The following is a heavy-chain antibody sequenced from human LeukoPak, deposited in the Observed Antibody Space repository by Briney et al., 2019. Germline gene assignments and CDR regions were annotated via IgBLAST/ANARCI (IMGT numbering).Heavy chain of an antibody. CDR1: GFTFSNYW. Sequence: GESLRLSCAASGFTFSNYWMSWVRQAPGKGLEWVANVNLDGNARFYAGSVTGRFTISRDNAENSVSLQMDSLRGDDTAMYYCARDRPGGFFDYWGQGLLVVVSS. D-gene: IGHD6-25*01. CDR2: VNLDGNAR. V-gene: IGHV3-7*04. CDR3: ARDRPGGFFDY. J-gene: IGHJ4*02.